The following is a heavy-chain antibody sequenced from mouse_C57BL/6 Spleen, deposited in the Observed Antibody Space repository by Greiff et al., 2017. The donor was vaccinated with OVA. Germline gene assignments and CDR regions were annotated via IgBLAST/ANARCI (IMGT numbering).Heavy chain of an antibody. CDR3: AREGDGYFSWFAY. J-gene: IGHJ3*01. Sequence: QVQLQQSGAELVRPGASVKLSCKASGYTFTDYYINWVKQRPGQGLEWIARIYPGSGNTYYNEKFKGKATLTAEKSSSTAYMQLSSLTSEDSAVYFCAREGDGYFSWFAYWGQGTLVTVSA. CDR2: IYPGSGNT. D-gene: IGHD2-3*01. V-gene: IGHV1-76*01. CDR1: GYTFTDYY.